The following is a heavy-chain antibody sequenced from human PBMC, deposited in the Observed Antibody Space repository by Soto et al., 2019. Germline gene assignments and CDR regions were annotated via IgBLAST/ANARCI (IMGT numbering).Heavy chain of an antibody. V-gene: IGHV1-69*01. CDR2: IIPIIGPA. J-gene: IGHJ5*02. CDR1: GGTFTYYG. Sequence: QVQLVQSGAEVKRPGSSVKLSCKASGGTFTYYGISWVRQAPGQGLEWMGGIIPIIGPATYAQKFQDRLTTTADQYTSTAYMELSSLGSEDTALYYCARDLGTPIAAPPRRETYGWLDPWGQGTLVTVSS. D-gene: IGHD6-25*01. CDR3: ARDLGTPIAAPPRRETYGWLDP.